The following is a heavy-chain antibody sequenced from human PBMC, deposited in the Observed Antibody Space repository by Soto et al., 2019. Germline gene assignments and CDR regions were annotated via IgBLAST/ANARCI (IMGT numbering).Heavy chain of an antibody. J-gene: IGHJ1*01. D-gene: IGHD2-2*01. CDR3: ARGPRRYCSSTSCQNPRFQH. V-gene: IGHV4-34*01. CDR2: INHSGST. Sequence: SETLSLTCAVYGGSFSGYYWSWIRQPPGKGLEWIGEINHSGSTNYNPPLKSRVTISVDTSKNQFSLKLSSVTAADTAVYYCARGPRRYCSSTSCQNPRFQHWGQGTLVTVS. CDR1: GGSFSGYY.